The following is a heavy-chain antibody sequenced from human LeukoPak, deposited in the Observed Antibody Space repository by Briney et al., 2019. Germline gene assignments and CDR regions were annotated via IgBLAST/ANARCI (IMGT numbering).Heavy chain of an antibody. V-gene: IGHV4-4*09. Sequence: SETLSLTCTVSGGSISSYYWSWIRQPPGKGLEWIGYIYTSGSTNYNPSLKSRVTISVDTSKNQFSLKLSSVTAADTAVYYCARLDYGDYVGAFDIWGQGTMVTVSS. CDR2: IYTSGST. CDR3: ARLDYGDYVGAFDI. J-gene: IGHJ3*02. D-gene: IGHD4-17*01. CDR1: GGSISSYY.